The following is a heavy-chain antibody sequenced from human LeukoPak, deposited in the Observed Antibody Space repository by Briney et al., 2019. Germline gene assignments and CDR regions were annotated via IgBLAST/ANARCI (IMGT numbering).Heavy chain of an antibody. CDR1: GGSFSGYY. V-gene: IGHV4-34*01. D-gene: IGHD6-19*01. CDR3: ASGSYSSGEDY. CDR2: INHSGST. Sequence: KPSETLSLTCAVYGGSFSGYYWSWIRQPPGKGLEWIGEINHSGSTNYNPSLKSRVTISVDTSKNQFYLKLSSVTAADTAVYYCASGSYSSGEDYWGQGTLVTVSS. J-gene: IGHJ4*02.